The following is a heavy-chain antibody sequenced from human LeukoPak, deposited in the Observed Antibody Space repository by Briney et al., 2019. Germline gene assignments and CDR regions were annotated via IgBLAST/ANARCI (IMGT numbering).Heavy chain of an antibody. D-gene: IGHD6-19*01. CDR2: IFYSGST. V-gene: IGHV4-59*01. Sequence: PSETLSLTCTVSGGSMRSYYWNWIRQPPGKGLEWLGYIFYSGSTNYNPSLKSRVNISVDTSKNQFSLKMTSVTAADTAVYYCARDKGYSSGWYVQSDAFDIWGQGTMVTVSS. J-gene: IGHJ3*02. CDR1: GGSMRSYY. CDR3: ARDKGYSSGWYVQSDAFDI.